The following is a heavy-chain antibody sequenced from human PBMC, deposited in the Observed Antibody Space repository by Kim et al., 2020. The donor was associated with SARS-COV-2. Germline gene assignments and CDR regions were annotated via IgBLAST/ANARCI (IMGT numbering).Heavy chain of an antibody. CDR2: ISYDGSNK. CDR3: ARAPNGCYGRSSSFDCFYFDY. V-gene: IGHV3-30-3*01. Sequence: GGSLRLSCAASGFTFSSYAMHWVRQAPGKGLEWVAVISYDGSNKYYADSVKGRFTISRDNSKNTLYLQMNSLRAEDTAVYYCARAPNGCYGRSSSFDCFYFDYWGQGTLVTVSS. D-gene: IGHD6-13*01. J-gene: IGHJ4*02. CDR1: GFTFSSYA.